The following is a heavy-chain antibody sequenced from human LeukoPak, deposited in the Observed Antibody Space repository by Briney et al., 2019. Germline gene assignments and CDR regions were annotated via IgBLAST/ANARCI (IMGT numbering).Heavy chain of an antibody. CDR3: ARGSPTYYDFWSGYSGGDAFDI. CDR2: IYYSGRP. Sequence: SETLSLTCTVSGDSIRSSSYSWGWIRQPPGKGLEWIGNIYYSGRPYYNPSLKSRVTMSVDTSKNQFSLKLSSVTAADTAVYYCARGSPTYYDFWSGYSGGDAFDIWGQGTMVTVSS. J-gene: IGHJ3*02. V-gene: IGHV4-39*07. D-gene: IGHD3-3*01. CDR1: GDSIRSSSYS.